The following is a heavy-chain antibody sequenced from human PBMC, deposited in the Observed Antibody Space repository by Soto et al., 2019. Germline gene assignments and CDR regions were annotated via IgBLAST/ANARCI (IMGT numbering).Heavy chain of an antibody. D-gene: IGHD3-3*01. CDR2: IDTSSTKI. CDR3: ASHYDMWSGYLSPVDY. J-gene: IGHJ4*02. CDR1: GFTFSSYA. Sequence: GGSLRLSCAASGFTFSSYAMSWVRQAPGKGLEWISDIDTSSTKIYYADSVKGRFTISRDNAMYSLYLEMNSLRDEDTAVYYCASHYDMWSGYLSPVDYWGQGTLVTVSS. V-gene: IGHV3-48*02.